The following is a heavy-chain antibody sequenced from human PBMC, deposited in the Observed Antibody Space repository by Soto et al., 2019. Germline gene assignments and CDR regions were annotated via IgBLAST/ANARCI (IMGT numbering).Heavy chain of an antibody. D-gene: IGHD1-26*01. CDR2: IIPIFGTE. J-gene: IGHJ3*02. Sequence: QVQLVQSGAEVKKPGSSVKVSCKASGGTFSSYAISWVRQAPGQGLEWMGGIIPIFGTENYAQKFQGRVTITADESTSRADRELSGLSSEDTAVYYCARGGRELLSSGAFDIWGQGTMVTVSS. CDR3: ARGGRELLSSGAFDI. CDR1: GGTFSSYA. V-gene: IGHV1-69*01.